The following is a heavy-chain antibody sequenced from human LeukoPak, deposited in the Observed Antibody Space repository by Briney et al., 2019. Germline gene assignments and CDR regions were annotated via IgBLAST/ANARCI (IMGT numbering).Heavy chain of an antibody. D-gene: IGHD1-1*01. CDR2: ISGSGGST. J-gene: IGHJ6*03. Sequence: AGGSLRLSCAASGFTFSSYAMSWVRQAPGKGLEWVSAISGSGGSTYYADSVKGRFTISRDNAKNSLYLQMNSLRAEDTAVYYCARLTRGQLRAYYMDVWGKGTTVTVSS. CDR1: GFTFSSYA. CDR3: ARLTRGQLRAYYMDV. V-gene: IGHV3-23*01.